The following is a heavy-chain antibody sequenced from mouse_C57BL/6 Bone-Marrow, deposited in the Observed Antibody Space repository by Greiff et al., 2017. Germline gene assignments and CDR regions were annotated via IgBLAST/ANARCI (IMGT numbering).Heavy chain of an antibody. CDR2: IDPSDSYT. CDR3: ARGGYYYGRATEGTGFDY. CDR1: GYTFTSYW. J-gene: IGHJ2*01. D-gene: IGHD1-1*01. V-gene: IGHV1-59*01. Sequence: VQLQQPGAELVRPGTSVKLSCKASGYTFTSYWMHWVKQRPGQGLEWIGVIDPSDSYTNYNQKFKGKATLTVDTSSSTAYMQLSSLTSEDSAVYYYARGGYYYGRATEGTGFDYWGQGTTLTVSS.